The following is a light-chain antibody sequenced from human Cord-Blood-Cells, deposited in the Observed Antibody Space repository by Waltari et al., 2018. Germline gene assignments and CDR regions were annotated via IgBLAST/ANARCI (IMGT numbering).Light chain of an antibody. CDR1: QSISSY. CDR2: AAS. Sequence: DIQMTQSPSSLSASVGDRVTLTCRASQSISSYLKWDQQKPGKAHKLLIYAASSWQSGVPSRLRCSGAGTDVTLTISSLQPEDCASYYCQQSYSTPRTFGQGTKMEIK. V-gene: IGKV1-39*01. J-gene: IGKJ1*01. CDR3: QQSYSTPRT.